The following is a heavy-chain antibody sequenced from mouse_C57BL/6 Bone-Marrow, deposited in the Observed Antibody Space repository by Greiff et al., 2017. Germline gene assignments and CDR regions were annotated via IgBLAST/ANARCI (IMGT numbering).Heavy chain of an antibody. CDR1: GYTFTNYW. Sequence: QVQLKQSGAELVRPGTSVKMSCKASGYTFTNYWIGWAKQRPGHGLEWIGDIYPGGGYTNYNEKFKGKATLTADKSSSTAYMQFSSLTSEDSASYYCERGGIYYGSSYVPFAYWGQGTLVTVSA. V-gene: IGHV1-63*01. CDR3: ERGGIYYGSSYVPFAY. J-gene: IGHJ3*01. D-gene: IGHD1-1*01. CDR2: IYPGGGYT.